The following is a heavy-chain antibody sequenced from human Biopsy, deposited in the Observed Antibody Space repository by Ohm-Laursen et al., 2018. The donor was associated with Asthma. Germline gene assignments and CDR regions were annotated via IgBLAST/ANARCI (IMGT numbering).Heavy chain of an antibody. CDR3: ARRITIFGVVQKDHGMDA. CDR1: GGSMTPTSHY. CDR2: ISYGGKT. V-gene: IGHV4-39*01. D-gene: IGHD3-3*01. Sequence: SETLSLTCTVSGGSMTPTSHYWDWIRQAPGKGLEWIGYISYGGKTSYTPSLKNRVTISRDTSKNQFSLRLTFVTAADTAVYFCARRITIFGVVQKDHGMDAWGQGTTVIVSS. J-gene: IGHJ6*02.